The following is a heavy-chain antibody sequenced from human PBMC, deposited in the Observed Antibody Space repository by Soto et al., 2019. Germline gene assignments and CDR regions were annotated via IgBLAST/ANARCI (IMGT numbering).Heavy chain of an antibody. V-gene: IGHV1-18*01. CDR1: GYTFTSYA. CDR2: ISAYNGNT. Sequence: QVQLVQSGAEVKKPGASVKVSCKASGYTFTSYAISWVRQAPGQGLEWMGWISAYNGNTNYAQKLQGRVTMTTDTSTSTADRELRSLRADATAVYYCGRDPPPVVYWGQGTLVTVSS. J-gene: IGHJ4*02. CDR3: GRDPPPVVY.